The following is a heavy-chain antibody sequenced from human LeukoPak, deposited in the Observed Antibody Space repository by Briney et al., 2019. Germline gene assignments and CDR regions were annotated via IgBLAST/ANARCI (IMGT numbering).Heavy chain of an antibody. CDR2: INSDGSST. Sequence: GGSLRLSCAASGFTFSSYWMHWVRQAPGKGLVWVSRINSDGSSTSYADSVKGRFTISRDNAKNTLYLQMNSLRAEDTAVYYCARGEAAWGDYDYWGQGTLVTVSS. D-gene: IGHD4-17*01. CDR3: ARGEAAWGDYDY. J-gene: IGHJ4*02. V-gene: IGHV3-74*01. CDR1: GFTFSSYW.